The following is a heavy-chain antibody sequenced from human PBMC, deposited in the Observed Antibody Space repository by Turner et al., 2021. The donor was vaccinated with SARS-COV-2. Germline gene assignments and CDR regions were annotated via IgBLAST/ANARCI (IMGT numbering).Heavy chain of an antibody. V-gene: IGHV4-39*01. CDR3: AGEVVVLTTTHYGMDV. Sequence: QLQLQESGPGLVKPSETLSLTCTVSGGSISSSSYYWGWIRQPPGKGLEWIGSIYYSGSTYYNPSLKSVVTISEDTSKNQFSLKLSSVTAADTAVYYCAGEVVVLTTTHYGMDVWGQGTTVTVSS. CDR1: GGSISSSSYY. D-gene: IGHD1-26*01. CDR2: IYYSGST. J-gene: IGHJ6*02.